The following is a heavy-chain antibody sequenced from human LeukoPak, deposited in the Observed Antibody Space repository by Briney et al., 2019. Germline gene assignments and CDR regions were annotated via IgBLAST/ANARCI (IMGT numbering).Heavy chain of an antibody. CDR2: INWNGGST. V-gene: IGHV3-20*04. CDR3: ARAAGTGYYYYMDV. J-gene: IGHJ6*03. D-gene: IGHD1-1*01. CDR1: GFTFDDYG. Sequence: GGSLRLSCAASGFTFDDYGMSWVRQAPGKGLEWVSGINWNGGSTGYADSVKGRFTISRDNAKNSLYLQMNSLRAEDTALCYCARAAGTGYYYYMDVWGKGTTVTVSS.